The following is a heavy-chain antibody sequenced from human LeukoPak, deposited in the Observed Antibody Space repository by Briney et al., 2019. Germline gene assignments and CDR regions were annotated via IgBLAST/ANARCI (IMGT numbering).Heavy chain of an antibody. CDR1: GDSTSNFY. J-gene: IGHJ4*02. CDR3: AKTTAMVTRGPIDY. D-gene: IGHD5-18*01. CDR2: IHYSGSS. V-gene: IGHV4-59*12. Sequence: SETLSLTCTVSGDSTSNFYWNWIRQSPGKGLEWIGNIHYSGSSVYNPSLKSRGTISIDTSKNQFSLKLSSVTAADTAVYYCAKTTAMVTRGPIDYWGQGTLVTVSS.